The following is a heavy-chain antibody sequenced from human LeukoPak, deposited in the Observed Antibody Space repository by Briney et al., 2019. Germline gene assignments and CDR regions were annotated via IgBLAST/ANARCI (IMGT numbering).Heavy chain of an antibody. V-gene: IGHV3-43*02. D-gene: IGHD3-10*01. CDR2: ISGDGGST. J-gene: IGHJ3*02. CDR1: GFTIDDYA. CDR3: AKDLGYYGSGSVRGGLDI. Sequence: GGSLTLSCAASGFTIDDYAIHWVRQAPGKGLEWVSLISGDGGSTYYADSLKGRFTISRDNSKNSLYLQMNSLRTEDTALYYCAKDLGYYGSGSVRGGLDIWGQGTMVTVSS.